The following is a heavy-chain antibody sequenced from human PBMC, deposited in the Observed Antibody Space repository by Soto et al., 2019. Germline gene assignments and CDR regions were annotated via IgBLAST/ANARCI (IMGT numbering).Heavy chain of an antibody. Sequence: QGQIQQWGAGLLKPAETLSLTCAVYGGSFSDYYWSWIRQPPGKGLEWIGEINHSGITNYSPSLKSRVPMSVDTSKNQFSLKLTSVTAADTALYYCARFPFDSNDWTNPRYFDIWGQGTLVTVSS. CDR2: INHSGIT. J-gene: IGHJ4*02. CDR1: GGSFSDYY. CDR3: ARFPFDSNDWTNPRYFDI. D-gene: IGHD3-22*01. V-gene: IGHV4-34*01.